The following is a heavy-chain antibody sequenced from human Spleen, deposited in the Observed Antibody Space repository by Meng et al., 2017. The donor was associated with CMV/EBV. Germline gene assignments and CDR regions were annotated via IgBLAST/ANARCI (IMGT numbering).Heavy chain of an antibody. CDR1: GFTFSDYY. CDR2: ISSSGSTI. V-gene: IGHV3-11*01. Sequence: GGSLRLSCAASGFTFSDYYMSWIRQAPGKGLEWVSYISSSGSTIYYADSVKGRFTISRDNAKNSLYLQMNSLRAEDTAVYYCARPRRERTNDAFDIWGQGTVVTVSS. J-gene: IGHJ3*02. CDR3: ARPRRERTNDAFDI. D-gene: IGHD1-1*01.